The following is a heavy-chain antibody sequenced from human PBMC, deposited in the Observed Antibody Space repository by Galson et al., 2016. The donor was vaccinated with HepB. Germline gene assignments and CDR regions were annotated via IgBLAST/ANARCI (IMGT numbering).Heavy chain of an antibody. CDR1: GFDFHYAW. CDR3: IWVQRISIEGYFYYYLDV. D-gene: IGHD3-3*02. V-gene: IGHV3-15*01. J-gene: IGHJ6*03. CDR2: FKSNPGGGAS. Sequence: SLRLSCAASGFDFHYAWMRWARQDPGKGLEWVGLFKSNPGGGASNYAAPATDRFSISRDDSENTVFPQMNSLRTEDTAVYYCIWVQRISIEGYFYYYLDVWGKGTTVTVSS.